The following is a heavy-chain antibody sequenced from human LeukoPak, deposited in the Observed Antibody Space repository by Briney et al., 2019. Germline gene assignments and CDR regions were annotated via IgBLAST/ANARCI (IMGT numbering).Heavy chain of an antibody. CDR1: EFTVSRNY. CDR2: IFSNGDT. Sequence: GGSLRLSCTASEFTVSRNYMLWVRQAPGKGLEWVSLIFSNGDTHYADSVKGRFTISRDTSKNTVSLQMNGLRVEDTAMYYCTRDQMNYWGQGTLVTVSS. D-gene: IGHD5-24*01. V-gene: IGHV3-53*01. CDR3: TRDQMNY. J-gene: IGHJ4*02.